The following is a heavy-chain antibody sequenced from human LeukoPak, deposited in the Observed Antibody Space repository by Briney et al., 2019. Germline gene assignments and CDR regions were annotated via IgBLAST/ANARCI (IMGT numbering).Heavy chain of an antibody. D-gene: IGHD7-27*01. CDR3: TTGNWGSFSY. CDR2: IKSKTDGGTT. CDR1: GFTFSSYA. Sequence: GGSLRLSCAASGFTFSSYAMHWVRQAPGKGLEWIGRIKSKTDGGTTDYAAPVKGRFTISRDDSKHTLYLQVNSLKTEDTAVYYCTTGNWGSFSYWGQGTLVTVSS. V-gene: IGHV3-15*01. J-gene: IGHJ4*02.